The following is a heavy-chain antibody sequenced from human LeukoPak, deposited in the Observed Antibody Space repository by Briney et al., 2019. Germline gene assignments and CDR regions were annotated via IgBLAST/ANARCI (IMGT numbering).Heavy chain of an antibody. J-gene: IGHJ3*02. V-gene: IGHV3-21*01. D-gene: IGHD3-9*01. CDR2: ISSSSSYK. CDR1: GFTFSSYS. CDR3: SRGPEYIWTGYHAIVRQAFDI. Sequence: PGGSLRLSCAASGFTFSSYSMNWVRQAPGKGLEWVASISSSSSYKYYANSVKGRFTIYRDNAKNSLYLQMNSLRAEDTAVYYFSRGPEYIWTGYHAIVRQAFDIWGQGTMVTVPP.